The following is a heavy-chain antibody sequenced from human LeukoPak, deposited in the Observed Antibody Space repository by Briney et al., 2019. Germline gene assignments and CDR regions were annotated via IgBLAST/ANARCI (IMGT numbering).Heavy chain of an antibody. Sequence: PSQTLSLTCTVSGGSMSPYYWSWIRQPPGKGLEWIGYFYTRGTTHYNPSLKSRVTMSVDTSNNQFLLNLSSVTAADTAGYYCARHGDFWGGRSWFDPWGQGTLVTVSS. CDR3: ARHGDFWGGRSWFDP. J-gene: IGHJ5*02. V-gene: IGHV4-4*09. CDR1: GGSMSPYY. D-gene: IGHD3-3*01. CDR2: FYTRGTT.